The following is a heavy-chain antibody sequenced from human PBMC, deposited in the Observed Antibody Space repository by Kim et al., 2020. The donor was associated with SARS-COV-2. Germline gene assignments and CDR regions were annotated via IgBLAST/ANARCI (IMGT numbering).Heavy chain of an antibody. Sequence: GGSLRLSCAASGFSFSNYAIFWVRQAPGKGLEWVALISYDGTNKDYADSVKGRFTISRDNSKSTLYLQMNSLRVADTAVYFCARKPTTSSWSYYFEYWGQGTLVPVSS. D-gene: IGHD6-13*01. CDR1: GFSFSNYA. V-gene: IGHV3-30*04. J-gene: IGHJ4*01. CDR3: ARKPTTSSWSYYFEY. CDR2: ISYDGTNK.